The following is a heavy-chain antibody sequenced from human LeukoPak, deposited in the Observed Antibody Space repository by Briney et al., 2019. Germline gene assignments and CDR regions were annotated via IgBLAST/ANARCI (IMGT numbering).Heavy chain of an antibody. CDR3: VKDRGDDTSGYYCDY. D-gene: IGHD3-22*01. CDR1: GFTFSTYA. Sequence: GGSLRLSCSAPGFTFSTYAIQWVRQAPGQGLEYVSGISSKGGSTYYTDAGKGRFTISRDNSKKTLYIQMSSLRGEDTAVYYCVKDRGDDTSGYYCDYWGQGTLVRVSS. CDR2: ISSKGGST. V-gene: IGHV3-64*05. J-gene: IGHJ4*02.